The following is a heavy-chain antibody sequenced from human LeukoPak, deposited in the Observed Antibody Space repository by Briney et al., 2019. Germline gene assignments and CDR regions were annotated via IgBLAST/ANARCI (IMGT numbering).Heavy chain of an antibody. CDR2: ISYDGSNK. J-gene: IGHJ4*02. CDR1: GFTFSSYG. D-gene: IGHD3-10*01. Sequence: GRSLRLSCAASGFTFSSYGMHWVRQAPGKGLEWVAVISYDGSNKYYADSVKGRFTISRDNSKNTLYLQMNSLRAEDTALYYCARDLGRSGSYRAFDYWGQGTLVTVSS. V-gene: IGHV3-30*03. CDR3: ARDLGRSGSYRAFDY.